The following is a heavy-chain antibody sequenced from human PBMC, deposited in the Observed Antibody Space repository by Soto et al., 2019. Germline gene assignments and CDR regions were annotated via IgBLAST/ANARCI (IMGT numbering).Heavy chain of an antibody. CDR2: IYYSGST. Sequence: SETLSLTCTVSGGSISSYYWSWIRQPPGKGLEWIGYIYYSGSTNYNPSLKSRVTISVDTSKNQFSLKLSSVTAADTAVYYCARHANSMAPFDYWGQGTLVTVSS. J-gene: IGHJ4*02. CDR3: ARHANSMAPFDY. V-gene: IGHV4-59*08. CDR1: GGSISSYY. D-gene: IGHD4-4*01.